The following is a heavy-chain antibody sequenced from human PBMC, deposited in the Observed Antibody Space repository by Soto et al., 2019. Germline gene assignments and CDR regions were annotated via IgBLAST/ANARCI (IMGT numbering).Heavy chain of an antibody. CDR2: IYYSGST. CDR3: ARDVVATPVWFDP. D-gene: IGHD5-12*01. J-gene: IGHJ5*02. CDR1: GVSISSGGYY. Sequence: SSETLSLTCTVSGVSISSGGYYWSWIRQHPGKGLEWIGYIYYSGSTYYNPSLKSRVTISVDTSKNQFSLKLSSVTAADTAVYYCARDVVATPVWFDPWGQGTLVTVSS. V-gene: IGHV4-31*03.